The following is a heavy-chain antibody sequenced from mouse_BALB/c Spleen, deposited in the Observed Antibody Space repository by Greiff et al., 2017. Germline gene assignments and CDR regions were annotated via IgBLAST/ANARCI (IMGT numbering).Heavy chain of an antibody. D-gene: IGHD2-1*01. CDR1: GYTFSSYW. Sequence: VQLQQSGAELMKPGASVKISCKATGYTFSSYWIEWVKQRPGHGLEWIGEILPGSGSTNYNEKFKGKATFTADTSSNTAYMQLSSLTSEDSAVYYCAREVGGNYYAMDYWGQGTSVTVSS. CDR3: AREVGGNYYAMDY. CDR2: ILPGSGST. J-gene: IGHJ4*01. V-gene: IGHV1-9*01.